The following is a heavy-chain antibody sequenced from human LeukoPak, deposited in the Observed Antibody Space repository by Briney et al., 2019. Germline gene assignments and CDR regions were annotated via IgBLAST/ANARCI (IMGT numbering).Heavy chain of an antibody. D-gene: IGHD2/OR15-2a*01. V-gene: IGHV4-30-2*01. J-gene: IGHJ4*02. CDR3: AREKYDTSPDY. Sequence: SETLSLTCTVSGGSISTNGYYWSWIRQPPGKGLEWIGYIYYSGDTYYNPSLPSLKSRVTISADRSRNQFSLKLNSVTAADTAVYYCAREKYDTSPDYWGQGTLVTVSS. CDR1: GGSISTNGYY. CDR2: IYYSGDT.